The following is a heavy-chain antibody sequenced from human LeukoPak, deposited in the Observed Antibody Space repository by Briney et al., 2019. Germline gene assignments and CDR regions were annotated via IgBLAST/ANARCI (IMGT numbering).Heavy chain of an antibody. V-gene: IGHV4-34*01. D-gene: IGHD1-1*01. J-gene: IGHJ4*02. Sequence: SETLSLTCAIYSESFSGYFWSWIRQPPGKGLEWIGSIYYHENTYYNSSLKSRVTISVDTSKNQFSLKLNSVTAADTAVYFCARRAYSAAYWKHFDYWGQGTLVTVSS. CDR2: IYYHENT. CDR1: SESFSGYF. CDR3: ARRAYSAAYWKHFDY.